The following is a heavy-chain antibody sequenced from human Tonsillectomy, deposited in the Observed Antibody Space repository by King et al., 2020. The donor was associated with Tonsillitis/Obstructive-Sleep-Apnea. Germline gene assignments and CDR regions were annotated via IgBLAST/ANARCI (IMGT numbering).Heavy chain of an antibody. V-gene: IGHV4-34*01. CDR1: GGSFSGYY. D-gene: IGHD2-2*02. J-gene: IGHJ4*02. CDR3: ARGREDIVVVPAAIQAAVDY. Sequence: VQLQQWGAGLLKPSETLSLTCAVYGGSFSGYYWSWIRQPPGKGLEWIGEINHSGSTNYNPSLKSRVTISVDTSKNQFSLKRSSVTAADTAVYYCARGREDIVVVPAAIQAAVDYWGQGTLVTVSS. CDR2: INHSGST.